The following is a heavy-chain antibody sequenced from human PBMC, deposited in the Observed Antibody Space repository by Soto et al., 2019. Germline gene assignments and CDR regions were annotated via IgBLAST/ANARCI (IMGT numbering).Heavy chain of an antibody. J-gene: IGHJ4*02. Sequence: EVQLLDSGGGLVQPGGSLRLSCAASGFTFNNYAMNWVRQAPGKGLAWVATISGTGGSTYYADSVKGRFTISRDKSKNTRYLQTNSLRVEDTAVSFCAKDRLGGNFDYWGQGTQVPVSS. CDR3: AKDRLGGNFDY. CDR2: ISGTGGST. V-gene: IGHV3-23*01. CDR1: GFTFNNYA.